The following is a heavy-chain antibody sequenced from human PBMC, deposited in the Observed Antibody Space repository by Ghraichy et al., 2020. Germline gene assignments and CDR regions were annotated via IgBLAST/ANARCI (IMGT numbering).Heavy chain of an antibody. CDR2: IYYSGST. CDR1: GGSISSSSYY. V-gene: IGHV4-39*01. D-gene: IGHD3-9*01. Sequence: SETLSLTCTVSGGSISSSSYYWGWIRQPPGKGLEWIGSIYYSGSTYYNPSLKSRVTISVDTSKNQFSLKLSSVTAADTAVYYCARHYYDILTGYYPNWFDPWGQGTLVTVSS. J-gene: IGHJ5*02. CDR3: ARHYYDILTGYYPNWFDP.